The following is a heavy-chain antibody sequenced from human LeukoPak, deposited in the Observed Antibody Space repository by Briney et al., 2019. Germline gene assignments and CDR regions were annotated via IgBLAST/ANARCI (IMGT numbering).Heavy chain of an antibody. CDR2: IRYDGSNK. CDR1: GYTFSIYG. D-gene: IGHD1-26*01. Sequence: GGSLRLSCAASGYTFSIYGIHWVRQAPGRGVEGVAYIRYDGSNKYYTDYVKGRFTICRDNSKNTLYLQMNSLRAEDTAVYYCAKGRGWEASYYYYYMDVWGKGTTVTTSS. V-gene: IGHV3-30*02. CDR3: AKGRGWEASYYYYYMDV. J-gene: IGHJ6*03.